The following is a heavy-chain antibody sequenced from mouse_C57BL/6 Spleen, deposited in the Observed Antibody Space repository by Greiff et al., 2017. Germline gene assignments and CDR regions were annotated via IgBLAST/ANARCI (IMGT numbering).Heavy chain of an antibody. CDR2: IYPGSGST. V-gene: IGHV1-55*01. CDR1: GYTFTSYW. Sequence: VQLQQPGAELVKPGASVKMSCKASGYTFTSYWITWVKQRPGQGLEWIGVIYPGSGSTNYNEKFKSKATLTVDTSSSTAYMQLSSLTSEDSAVYYCAREGYYGSSVRQYFDVWGTGTTVTVSS. D-gene: IGHD1-1*01. CDR3: AREGYYGSSVRQYFDV. J-gene: IGHJ1*03.